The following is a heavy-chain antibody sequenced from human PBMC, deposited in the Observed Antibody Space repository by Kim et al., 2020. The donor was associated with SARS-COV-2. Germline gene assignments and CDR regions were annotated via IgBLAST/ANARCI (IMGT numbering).Heavy chain of an antibody. Sequence: GGSLRLSCAATEFTFSNYAMTWVRQAPGMGLEWVSGISSGGDVTYYTDSVKGRFTISRDNSQNRMYLQMDSLRVEDTAVYYCAKDRTDTAVVYVFDIWGQGTLVTVS. J-gene: IGHJ3*02. D-gene: IGHD5-18*01. V-gene: IGHV3-23*01. CDR3: AKDRTDTAVVYVFDI. CDR2: ISSGGDVT. CDR1: EFTFSNYA.